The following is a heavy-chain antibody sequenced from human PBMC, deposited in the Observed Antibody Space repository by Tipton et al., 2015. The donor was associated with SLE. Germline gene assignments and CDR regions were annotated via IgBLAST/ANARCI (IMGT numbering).Heavy chain of an antibody. CDR1: GFTFDDYA. D-gene: IGHD6-13*01. CDR2: ISWNSEKI. CDR3: ARDSPGGAAAGNDAFDI. Sequence: SLRLSCAASGFTFDDYAMHWVRQAPGKGLEWVSGISWNSEKIAYADSVKGRFTISRDNSKNTLYLQMNSLRAEDTAVYYCARDSPGGAAAGNDAFDIWGQGTMVTVSS. V-gene: IGHV3-9*01. J-gene: IGHJ3*02.